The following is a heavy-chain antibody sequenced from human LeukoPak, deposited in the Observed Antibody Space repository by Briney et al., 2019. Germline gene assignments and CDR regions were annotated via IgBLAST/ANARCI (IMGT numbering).Heavy chain of an antibody. Sequence: SETLSLTCSVSGGSISTYYWSWIRQPAGKGLEYIGYVYYSGSTNYNPSLKSRVTISLDMSKNQFSLKLSSVTAADTAVYYCATLLPAAYFDFWGQGTLVTVSS. CDR2: VYYSGST. CDR3: ATLLPAAYFDF. J-gene: IGHJ4*02. D-gene: IGHD2-2*01. CDR1: GGSISTYY. V-gene: IGHV4-59*08.